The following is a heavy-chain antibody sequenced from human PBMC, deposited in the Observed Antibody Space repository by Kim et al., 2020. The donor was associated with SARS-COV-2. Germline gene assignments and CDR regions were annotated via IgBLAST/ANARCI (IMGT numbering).Heavy chain of an antibody. CDR1: GFSFSEFG. Sequence: GGSLRLSCAASGFSFSEFGMHWLRQAPGKGLEWVAVVWKDGSNQYYADSVQGRFFISRDNSKNTLSLQMNSLRAEDTAVYYCVRAFYDSNWNYFDHWGQG. CDR2: VWKDGSNQ. D-gene: IGHD3-22*01. CDR3: VRAFYDSNWNYFDH. V-gene: IGHV3-33*08. J-gene: IGHJ4*02.